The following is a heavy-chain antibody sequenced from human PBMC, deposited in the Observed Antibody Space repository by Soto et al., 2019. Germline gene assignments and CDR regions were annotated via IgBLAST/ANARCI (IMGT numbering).Heavy chain of an antibody. CDR1: GFTFSSYS. CDR2: ISSSSSYI. Sequence: GGSLILSCAAAGFTFSSYSMNWVRQAPGKGLEWVSSISSSSSYIYYADSVKGRFTISRDNAKNSLYLQMNSLRAEDTAVYYYARDESPTTAVGYWGQGTLVTVSS. CDR3: ARDESPTTAVGY. J-gene: IGHJ4*02. V-gene: IGHV3-21*01. D-gene: IGHD4-4*01.